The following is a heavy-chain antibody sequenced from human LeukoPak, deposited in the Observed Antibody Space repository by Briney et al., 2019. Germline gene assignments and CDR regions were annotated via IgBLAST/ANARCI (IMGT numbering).Heavy chain of an antibody. CDR3: AKDHYWSIDY. Sequence: GGSLRLSCAASGFDFSSNWMHWVRHAPGQGLVWVSRIKGDGISTSYADSVKGRFTISRDIAKNTLYLQMNMLRAEDTGVYYCAKDHYWSIDYWGRGTLVTVSS. V-gene: IGHV3-74*01. CDR1: GFDFSSNW. CDR2: IKGDGIST. D-gene: IGHD3-3*01. J-gene: IGHJ4*02.